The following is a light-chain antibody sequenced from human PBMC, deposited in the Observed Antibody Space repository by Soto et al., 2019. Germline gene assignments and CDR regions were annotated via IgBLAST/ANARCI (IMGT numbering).Light chain of an antibody. V-gene: IGLV2-11*01. CDR1: SSDVGDYNY. CDR2: DVN. Sequence: QSALTQPRSVSGSPGQSVTISCTGTSSDVGDYNYVSWYQQHPGKAPKLMIYDVNKRPSGVPDRFSGSKSGNTASPTISGLQAEDEADYYCCSYAGSYTLWVFGGGTKLTVL. J-gene: IGLJ3*02. CDR3: CSYAGSYTLWV.